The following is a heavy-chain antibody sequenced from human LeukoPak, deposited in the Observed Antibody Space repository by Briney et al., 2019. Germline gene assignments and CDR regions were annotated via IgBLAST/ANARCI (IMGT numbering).Heavy chain of an antibody. Sequence: SVKVSCKTSGSSFSSDATSWVRQAPGQGLEWMGHVIPASHRKVYSQKFQGRVTIIADVSTSTAYMELSNLGFEDTAVYYCATSEHSSSSPRFDYWGQGTPVIVSP. V-gene: IGHV1-69*13. J-gene: IGHJ4*02. D-gene: IGHD6-6*01. CDR1: GSSFSSDA. CDR3: ATSEHSSSSPRFDY. CDR2: VIPASHRK.